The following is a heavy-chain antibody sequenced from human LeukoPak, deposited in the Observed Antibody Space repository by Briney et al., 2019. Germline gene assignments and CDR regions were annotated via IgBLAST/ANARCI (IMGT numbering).Heavy chain of an antibody. CDR2: INPNSGFT. J-gene: IGHJ4*02. CDR3: ARLADCSSSSCRSFDY. V-gene: IGHV1-2*02. D-gene: IGHD2-2*01. Sequence: GASVKVSCKASGYPFTGYYLHWVRQAPGQGLEWMGWINPNSGFTTYAQKFQGRVTMTRDTSIGTAYMELSRLRSDDTAVYYCARLADCSSSSCRSFDYWGQGTLVTVSS. CDR1: GYPFTGYY.